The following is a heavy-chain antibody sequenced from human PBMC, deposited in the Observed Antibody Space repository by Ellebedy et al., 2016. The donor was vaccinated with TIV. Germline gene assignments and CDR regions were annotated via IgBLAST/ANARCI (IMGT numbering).Heavy chain of an antibody. CDR1: GGSFSGYY. D-gene: IGHD5-18*01. V-gene: IGHV4-34*01. CDR2: INHSGST. J-gene: IGHJ4*02. Sequence: MPGGSLRLSCAVYGGSFSGYYWSWIRQPPGKGLEWIGDINHSGSTNYNPSLKSRVTVSVDTSKNQFSLKLSSVTAADTAVYYCARCPGDTAMVTCYFDYWGQGTLVTVSS. CDR3: ARCPGDTAMVTCYFDY.